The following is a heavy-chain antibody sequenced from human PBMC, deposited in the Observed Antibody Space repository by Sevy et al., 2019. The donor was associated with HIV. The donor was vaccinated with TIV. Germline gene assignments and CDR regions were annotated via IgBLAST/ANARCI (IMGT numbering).Heavy chain of an antibody. CDR3: ARDGGFSIKWYPLY. Sequence: GGFLRLSCAASGFAFSSHAMHWVRQAPGKGPEWVATISYEGSETFYAASVEGRFTISRDNSKNMLSLQINSLRPEDTAVYYCARDGGFSIKWYPLYWGHGTLVTVSS. CDR2: ISYEGSET. J-gene: IGHJ4*01. D-gene: IGHD3-3*02. V-gene: IGHV3-30-3*01. CDR1: GFAFSSHA.